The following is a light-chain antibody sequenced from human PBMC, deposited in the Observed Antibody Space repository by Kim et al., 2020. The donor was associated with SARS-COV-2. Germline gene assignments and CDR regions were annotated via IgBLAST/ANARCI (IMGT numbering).Light chain of an antibody. CDR3: SSYTSSNTYV. CDR1: SSDVGGYNY. CDR2: DVS. V-gene: IGLV2-14*01. J-gene: IGLJ1*01. Sequence: QSALTQPASVSGSPGQSITISCTGTSSDVGGYNYVSWYQQHPGKAPKLMIYDVSKRPSGVSNRFSGSKSGNTASLTISGLQAEEEADYYCSSYTSSNTYVFGTGTKVTVL.